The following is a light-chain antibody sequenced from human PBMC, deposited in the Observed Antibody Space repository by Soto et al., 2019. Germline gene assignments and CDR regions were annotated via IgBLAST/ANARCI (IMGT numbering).Light chain of an antibody. Sequence: QSALTQPASVSGSPGQSITISCIGTSSDVGSYNLVSWDQQHPGKATKVIISEVSERPSGVSNRFSGSKSGNTASLTISGLQAEDEADYYFCSNAGDNTYVFGSWTKVTVL. J-gene: IGLJ1*01. CDR1: SSDVGSYNL. V-gene: IGLV2-23*02. CDR3: CSNAGDNTYV. CDR2: EVS.